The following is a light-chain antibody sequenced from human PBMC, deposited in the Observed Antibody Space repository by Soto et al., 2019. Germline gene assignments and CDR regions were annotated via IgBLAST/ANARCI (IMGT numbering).Light chain of an antibody. CDR1: QSVSTY. CDR2: HAS. Sequence: EIVLTQSPATLSLSPGERATLSCRASQSVSTYVAWYQQKPGQAPRLVLYHASNRATGIPARFSGSGSETEFTLTISSLQPDDFATYYCQQYKSFSPYTFGQGTKLEIK. J-gene: IGKJ2*01. CDR3: QQYKSFSPYT. V-gene: IGKV3-11*01.